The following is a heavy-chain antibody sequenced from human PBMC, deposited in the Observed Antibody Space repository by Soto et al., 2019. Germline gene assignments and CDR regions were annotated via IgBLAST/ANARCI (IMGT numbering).Heavy chain of an antibody. CDR1: GGTFSSYA. D-gene: IGHD2-8*01. V-gene: IGHV1-69*13. J-gene: IGHJ4*02. Sequence: ASVKVSCKASGGTFSSYAISWVRQAPGQGLEWMGGIIPIFGTAKYAQKFQGRVTITAEESTSTAYMELSSLSSEDTAVYYCASPNGVWGEFDYWGQGTLVTVSS. CDR3: ASPNGVWGEFDY. CDR2: IIPIFGTA.